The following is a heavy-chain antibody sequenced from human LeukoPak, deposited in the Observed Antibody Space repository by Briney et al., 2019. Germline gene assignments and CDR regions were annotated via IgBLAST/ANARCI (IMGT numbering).Heavy chain of an antibody. CDR3: ASGSSGYDP. Sequence: SETLSPTCTVSGGSISNYYWSWIQQPAGKGLEWIGRIYSSGTTIYNPSLKSRVTMSVDTSKNQFSLKLSSVTAADTAVYFCASGSSGYDPWGQGTLVTVSS. CDR1: GGSISNYY. D-gene: IGHD5-12*01. V-gene: IGHV4-4*07. CDR2: IYSSGTT. J-gene: IGHJ5*02.